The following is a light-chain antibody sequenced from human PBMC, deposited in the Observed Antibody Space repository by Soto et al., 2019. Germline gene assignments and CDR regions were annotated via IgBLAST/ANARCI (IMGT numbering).Light chain of an antibody. CDR1: QGIGNA. CDR2: GAS. Sequence: AIRMTQAQSSLSASVGDRVSISCRASQGIGNALGGYQQKPGKPPKVLIYGASNLQSGVPPRVSGSGSGTDFTLAISSLQPEDSATYYCLQEINYAWTGGQGTKVEIK. CDR3: LQEINYAWT. V-gene: IGKV1-6*01. J-gene: IGKJ1*01.